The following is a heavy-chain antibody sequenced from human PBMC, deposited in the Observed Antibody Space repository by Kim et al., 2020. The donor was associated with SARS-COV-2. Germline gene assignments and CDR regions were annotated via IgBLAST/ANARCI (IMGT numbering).Heavy chain of an antibody. V-gene: IGHV3-53*04. CDR2: IYSGGST. CDR3: ARTANWNYQAYFDY. CDR1: GFTVRSNY. J-gene: IGHJ4*02. Sequence: GGSLRLSCAASGFTVRSNYMSWVRQAPGKGLEWVSVIYSGGSTYYADSVKGRFTISRHNSKNTLYLQMNSLRAEDTAVYYCARTANWNYQAYFDYWGQGTLVTVSS. D-gene: IGHD1-7*01.